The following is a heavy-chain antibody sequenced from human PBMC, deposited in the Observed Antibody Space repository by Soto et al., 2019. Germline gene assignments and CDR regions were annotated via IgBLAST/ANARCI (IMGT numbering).Heavy chain of an antibody. CDR1: GFTFSNFA. Sequence: GGSLRLSCAASGFTFSNFAMHWVRQAPGKGLEYVSAISHNGGSTYYADSVKGRFTISRDNSKNTLYLQMGSLRAEDMAVYYCAGAETIVKTPFDYWGQGALVTVSS. CDR3: AGAETIVKTPFDY. J-gene: IGHJ4*02. D-gene: IGHD2-21*01. V-gene: IGHV3-64*02. CDR2: ISHNGGST.